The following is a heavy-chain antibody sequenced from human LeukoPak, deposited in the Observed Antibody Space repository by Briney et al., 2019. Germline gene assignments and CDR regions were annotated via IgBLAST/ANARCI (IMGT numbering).Heavy chain of an antibody. CDR1: GYTFTGYY. CDR2: INPNSGGT. CDR3: AREPLYGSGTPAAFDF. D-gene: IGHD3-10*01. Sequence: GASVKVSCKASGYTFTGYYMHWVRQAPGQGLEWMGWINPNSGGTNYAQKFQGRVTMTGDTSISTAYMELSRLRSDDTAVYYCAREPLYGSGTPAAFDFWGQGTMVTVSS. J-gene: IGHJ3*01. V-gene: IGHV1-2*02.